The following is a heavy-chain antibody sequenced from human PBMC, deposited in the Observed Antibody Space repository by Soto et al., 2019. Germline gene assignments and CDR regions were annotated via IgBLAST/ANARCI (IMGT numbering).Heavy chain of an antibody. J-gene: IGHJ4*02. D-gene: IGHD2-2*01. CDR2: IYPGDSDT. CDR3: ARLLPLRYCSSTSCYAWASFDY. Sequence: VESLKISCKGSGYSFTSYWIGWVRQMPGKGLEWMGIIYPGDSDTRYSPSFQGQVTISADKSISTAYLQWSSLKASDTAMYYCARLLPLRYCSSTSCYAWASFDYWGQGTLVTVSS. CDR1: GYSFTSYW. V-gene: IGHV5-51*01.